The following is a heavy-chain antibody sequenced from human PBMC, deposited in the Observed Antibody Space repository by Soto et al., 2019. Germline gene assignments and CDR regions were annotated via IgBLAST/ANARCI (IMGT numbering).Heavy chain of an antibody. CDR1: GFTFSNYG. CDR3: ARLYCSSPSCYSVGAFEI. V-gene: IGHV3-33*01. CDR2: IWFDGSDK. J-gene: IGHJ3*02. D-gene: IGHD2-2*01. Sequence: LRLSCAASGFTFSNYGMHWVRQAPGKGLEWVALIWFDGSDKYYADSVKGRFTMSRDNSKNTVYLQMNSLRAEDTAMYYCARLYCSSPSCYSVGAFEIRGQGTMVTVSS.